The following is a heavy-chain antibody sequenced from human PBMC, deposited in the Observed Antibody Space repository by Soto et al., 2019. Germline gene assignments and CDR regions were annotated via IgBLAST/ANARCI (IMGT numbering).Heavy chain of an antibody. CDR2: IIPVHGIT. J-gene: IGHJ4*02. CDR3: ARGNGDCVTSTCYKALDY. D-gene: IGHD2-2*01. V-gene: IGHV1-69*02. Sequence: SMKVSCKVSGNTFNSYTINWVRQAPGQGLEWMGRIIPVHGITNYAQKFQGRVTITADKSTNTAYMELNSLTSEDTAVYYCARGNGDCVTSTCYKALDYWGLGTLVTVSS. CDR1: GNTFNSYT.